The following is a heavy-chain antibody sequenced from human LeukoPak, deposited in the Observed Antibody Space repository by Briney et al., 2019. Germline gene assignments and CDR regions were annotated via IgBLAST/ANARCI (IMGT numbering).Heavy chain of an antibody. Sequence: GASVKVSCKASGYTFTGYYMHWVRQAPGQGLEWMGWINPNSGGTNYAQKFQGRVTMTGDTSISTAYMELSRLRSDDTAVYYCARDQSARPSYYYYGMDVWGQGTTVTVSS. J-gene: IGHJ6*02. CDR1: GYTFTGYY. D-gene: IGHD6-6*01. CDR2: INPNSGGT. CDR3: ARDQSARPSYYYYGMDV. V-gene: IGHV1-2*02.